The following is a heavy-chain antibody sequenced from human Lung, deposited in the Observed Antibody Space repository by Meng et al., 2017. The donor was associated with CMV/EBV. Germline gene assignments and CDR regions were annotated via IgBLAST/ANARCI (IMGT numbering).Heavy chain of an antibody. CDR3: ARDPRLCSSTSCYGY. D-gene: IGHD2-2*01. J-gene: IGHJ4*02. CDR1: GGSVSSGSYY. CDR2: IYYSGST. Sequence: SETXSLXXTVSGGSVSSGSYYWSWIRQPPWRGLEWIGYIYYSGSTNYNPSLKSRVTISVDTSKNQFSLKLSSVTAADTAVYYCARDPRLCSSTSCYGYWGQGTLVXVSS. V-gene: IGHV4-61*01.